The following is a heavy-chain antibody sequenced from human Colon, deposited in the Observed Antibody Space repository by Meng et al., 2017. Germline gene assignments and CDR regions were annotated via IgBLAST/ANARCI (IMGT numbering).Heavy chain of an antibody. J-gene: IGHJ3*02. D-gene: IGHD6-19*01. CDR1: GFTFSDYY. V-gene: IGHV3-11*04. CDR3: ARDAGGVYSSGWSHAFDI. Sequence: GESLKISCGASGFTFSDYYMSWIRQAAGKGLEWVSYIGRSGTPIYYADSVKGRFTISRDNVKNSLYLQMNSLRAEDTAVYYCARDAGGVYSSGWSHAFDIWGQGTMVTVSS. CDR2: IGRSGTPI.